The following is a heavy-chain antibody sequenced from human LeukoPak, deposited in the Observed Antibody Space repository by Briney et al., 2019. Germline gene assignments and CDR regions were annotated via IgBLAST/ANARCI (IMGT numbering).Heavy chain of an antibody. D-gene: IGHD6-19*01. CDR2: IGAGGAAT. Sequence: AGGSLRLSCAVSGFTFTIYAMTWVRQAPGKGLEWVASIGAGGAATFYSDSVKGRFTISRDNSMNTLYLQMISLRADDTAVYYCGRPTKFWLIQGDGVDVWGQGTTVTVSS. J-gene: IGHJ6*02. V-gene: IGHV3-23*01. CDR1: GFTFTIYA. CDR3: GRPTKFWLIQGDGVDV.